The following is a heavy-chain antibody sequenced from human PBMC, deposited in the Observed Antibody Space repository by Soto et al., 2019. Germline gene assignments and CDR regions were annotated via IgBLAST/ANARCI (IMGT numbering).Heavy chain of an antibody. V-gene: IGHV3-9*01. CDR3: AKDGDVNYDFWSGYYGL. D-gene: IGHD3-3*01. J-gene: IGHJ4*02. Sequence: EVQLVESGGGLVQPGRSLRLSCAASGFTFDDYAMHWVRQAPGKGLEWVSGISWNSGSIGYADSVKGRFTISRDNAKNSLYLQMNSLRAEDTALYYCAKDGDVNYDFWSGYYGLWGQGTLVTVSS. CDR2: ISWNSGSI. CDR1: GFTFDDYA.